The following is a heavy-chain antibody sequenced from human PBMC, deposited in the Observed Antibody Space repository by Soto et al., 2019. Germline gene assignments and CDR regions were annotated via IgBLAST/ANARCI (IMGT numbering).Heavy chain of an antibody. CDR3: ARDCHILTAYDYFDL. Sequence: QVQLVQSGAEVKKPGASVTVSCKASGYTFSDYYLHWVRQAPGQGLEWMGWINHDSGGTKYAQKFQGRVTMTRDTSINTAYMDLSRLTSDDTAVYYCARDCHILTAYDYFDLWGQGTLVTVSS. CDR2: INHDSGGT. V-gene: IGHV1-2*02. CDR1: GYTFSDYY. J-gene: IGHJ4*02. D-gene: IGHD3-9*01.